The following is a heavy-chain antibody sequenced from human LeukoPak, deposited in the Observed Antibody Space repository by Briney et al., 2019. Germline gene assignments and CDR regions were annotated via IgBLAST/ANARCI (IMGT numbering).Heavy chain of an antibody. Sequence: ASVKVSCKASGYTFTIYAMHWVRQAPGQRLEWMGWINAGNGDTKYSQKFQGRVTITRDTSANTAYMELSSLRSEDTALYYCARPTYYYDTSGPTMTYYFDYWGQGTLVTVSS. D-gene: IGHD3-22*01. CDR2: INAGNGDT. CDR3: ARPTYYYDTSGPTMTYYFDY. CDR1: GYTFTIYA. J-gene: IGHJ4*02. V-gene: IGHV1-3*01.